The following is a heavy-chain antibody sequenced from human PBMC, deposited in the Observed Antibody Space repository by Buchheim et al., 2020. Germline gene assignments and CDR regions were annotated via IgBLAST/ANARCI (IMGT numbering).Heavy chain of an antibody. V-gene: IGHV5-51*01. D-gene: IGHD2/OR15-2a*01. CDR2: IHPDDSDT. J-gene: IGHJ4*02. CDR1: GYSFKNYW. CDR3: AGGDSSNIFFDY. Sequence: EVQLVQSGAEVKESGESLKISCKGSGYSFKNYWIGWVRQMPGKGLEWMGIIHPDDSDTRYSPSFQGQVTILADKSIGTAYLRWSSLKASDTAMYFCAGGDSSNIFFDYWGQGTL.